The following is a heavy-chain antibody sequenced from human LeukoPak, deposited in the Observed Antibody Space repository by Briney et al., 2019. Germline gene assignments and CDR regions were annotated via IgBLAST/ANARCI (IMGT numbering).Heavy chain of an antibody. V-gene: IGHV4-59*01. CDR3: ARSEYGYNTYYNTYYFDY. Sequence: SETLSLTCTVSGGSISSYYWSWIRQPPGKGLEWIGYISYSGSTNYNPSLKSRVTISVDTSKDQFSLKLSSVTAADTAVYYCARSEYGYNTYYNTYYFDYWGQGTLVTVSS. J-gene: IGHJ4*02. CDR2: ISYSGST. D-gene: IGHD5-24*01. CDR1: GGSISSYY.